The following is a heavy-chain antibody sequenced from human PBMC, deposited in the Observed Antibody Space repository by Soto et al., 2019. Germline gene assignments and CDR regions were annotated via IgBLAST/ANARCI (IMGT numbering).Heavy chain of an antibody. CDR2: TSGSGNSR. CDR1: GFTLSDYY. D-gene: IGHD3-16*01. V-gene: IGHV3-11*01. J-gene: IGHJ5*02. Sequence: GGSLRLSCAASGFTLSDYYMNWIRQAPGRGLEWVAYTSGSGNSRDYADSVKGRFTISRDSASNSLYLQMNSLRAEDTAVYHCASRARGVPRFAPWGLGTLVTVSS. CDR3: ASRARGVPRFAP.